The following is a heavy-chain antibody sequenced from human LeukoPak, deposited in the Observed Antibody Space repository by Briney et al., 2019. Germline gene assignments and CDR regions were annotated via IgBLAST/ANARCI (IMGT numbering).Heavy chain of an antibody. CDR2: IYYSGST. V-gene: IGHV4-31*03. Sequence: SQTLSLTCTVSGGSISSGGYYWSWIRQHPGKGLEWIGYIYYSGSTNYNPSLKSRVTISVDTSKNQFSLKLSSVTAADTAVYYCARGPRYYYDSSGYYQQYDAFDIWGQGTMVTVSS. D-gene: IGHD3-22*01. CDR3: ARGPRYYYDSSGYYQQYDAFDI. CDR1: GGSISSGGYY. J-gene: IGHJ3*02.